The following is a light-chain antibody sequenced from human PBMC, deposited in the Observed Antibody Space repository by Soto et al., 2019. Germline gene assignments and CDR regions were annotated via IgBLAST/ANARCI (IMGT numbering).Light chain of an antibody. Sequence: DIQMTQSPSTLSASVGDRVTITCRASQNIERWLAWYQQKPGKAPKLLLYDVSSLESGVPSRFSGSGSGTEFILTINGLQPDDFATYYCQQYKSFWTFGQGTKVDIK. CDR1: QNIERW. J-gene: IGKJ1*01. CDR2: DVS. V-gene: IGKV1-5*01. CDR3: QQYKSFWT.